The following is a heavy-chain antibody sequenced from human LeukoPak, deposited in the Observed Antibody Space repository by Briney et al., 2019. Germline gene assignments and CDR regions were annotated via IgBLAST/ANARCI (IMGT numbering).Heavy chain of an antibody. CDR1: GGTFSSYA. J-gene: IGHJ5*02. V-gene: IGHV1-69*05. Sequence: SVKVSCKASGGTFSSYAISWVRQAPGQGLEWMGGIIPIFGTANYAQKFQGRVTITTDKSTSTAYMELSSLRSEDTAVYYCARGIVVVPAAAEGSSWFDPWGQGTLVTVSS. CDR3: ARGIVVVPAAAEGSSWFDP. CDR2: IIPIFGTA. D-gene: IGHD2-2*01.